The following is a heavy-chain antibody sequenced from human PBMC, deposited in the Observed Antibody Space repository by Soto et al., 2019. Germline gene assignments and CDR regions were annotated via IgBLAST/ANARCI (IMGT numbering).Heavy chain of an antibody. Sequence: GGSLRLSCAASGFTFSSYAMSWVRQAPGKGLEWVSAISGSGGSTYYADSVKGRFTISRDNSKNTLYLQMNSLRAEDTAVYYCAKRIYSNYVLSGDYWGQGTLVTVSS. J-gene: IGHJ4*02. CDR3: AKRIYSNYVLSGDY. D-gene: IGHD4-4*01. CDR2: ISGSGGST. V-gene: IGHV3-23*01. CDR1: GFTFSSYA.